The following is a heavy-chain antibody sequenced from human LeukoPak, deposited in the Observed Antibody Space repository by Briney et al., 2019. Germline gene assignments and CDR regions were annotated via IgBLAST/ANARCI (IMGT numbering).Heavy chain of an antibody. J-gene: IGHJ4*02. D-gene: IGHD3-16*01. CDR2: IYYSGST. Sequence: SETLSLTCTVSGGSISSYYWSWIRQPPGKGLEWIGYIYYSGSTNYNPSLKSRVTISVDTSKNQFSLKLSSVTAADTAVYYCASMEESSGYFDYWGQGALVTVSS. CDR1: GGSISSYY. V-gene: IGHV4-59*01. CDR3: ASMEESSGYFDY.